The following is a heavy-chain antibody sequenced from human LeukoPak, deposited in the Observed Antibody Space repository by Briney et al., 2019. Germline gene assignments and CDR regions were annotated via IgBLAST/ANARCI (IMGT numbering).Heavy chain of an antibody. V-gene: IGHV3-21*01. Sequence: GGSLRLSCAASGFTFSSYSMNWVRQAPGKGVEWGSSFSSSSSYVYYADSVKGRFTISRDNAKNSLYLQMNSLRAEDTAVYYCARGGTGTTSYYLMDVWGQGTTVTVSS. J-gene: IGHJ6*02. CDR2: FSSSSSYV. D-gene: IGHD1-7*01. CDR3: ARGGTGTTSYYLMDV. CDR1: GFTFSSYS.